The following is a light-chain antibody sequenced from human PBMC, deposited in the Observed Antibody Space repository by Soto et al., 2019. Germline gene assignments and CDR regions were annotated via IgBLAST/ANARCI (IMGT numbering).Light chain of an antibody. CDR2: SAS. Sequence: DVQLTQSPSFMSRSAGDRVTITCRASQGISNSLAWYQQKPGKAPKLLIYSASTLQSGVPSRLRGGFSGTEFALTISSLKNEDFATYYCQQLYRYTITFGQGTRLEIK. V-gene: IGKV1-9*01. J-gene: IGKJ5*01. CDR3: QQLYRYTIT. CDR1: QGISNS.